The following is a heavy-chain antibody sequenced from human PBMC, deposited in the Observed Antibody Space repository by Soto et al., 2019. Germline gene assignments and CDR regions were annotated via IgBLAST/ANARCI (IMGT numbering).Heavy chain of an antibody. J-gene: IGHJ4*02. CDR2: IIPMFGTA. V-gene: IGHV1-69*13. CDR1: GGTFSTYA. CDR3: ADLSLGYCTSTSCPPDY. D-gene: IGHD2-2*01. Sequence: SVKVSCKAPGGTFSTYAISWARQAPGQGLEWKGGIIPMFGTANYAQRYQDRVTITADDSTSTAYMELSSLRSDDTAIYYCADLSLGYCTSTSCPPDYCGQRTLVTVS.